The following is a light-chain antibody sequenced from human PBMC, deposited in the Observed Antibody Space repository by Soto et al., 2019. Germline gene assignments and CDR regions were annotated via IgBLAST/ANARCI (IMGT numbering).Light chain of an antibody. V-gene: IGKV3-20*01. CDR2: GAS. J-gene: IGKJ1*01. CDR3: TQYGGSAPWT. Sequence: EIVLTQPPGPLSVSPGDRVTLSCRASQTVNNNYLAWYQQKPGQAPRLLIYGASTPATGTPARFSGSGSGTDFTLTVSRLEPEDCAVYYCTQYGGSAPWTFGPGTKVDMK. CDR1: QTVNNNY.